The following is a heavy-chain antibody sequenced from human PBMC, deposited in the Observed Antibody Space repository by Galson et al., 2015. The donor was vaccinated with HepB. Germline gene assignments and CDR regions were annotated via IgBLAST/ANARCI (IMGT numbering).Heavy chain of an antibody. CDR2: ISYDGSNK. Sequence: SLRLSCAASGFTFSSYGMHWVRQAPGKGLEWVAVISYDGSNKYYADSVKGRFTISRDNSKNTLYLQMNSLRAEDTAVYYCAKDYSEDYGDYETGYWGQGTLVTVSS. CDR1: GFTFSSYG. CDR3: AKDYSEDYGDYETGY. D-gene: IGHD4-17*01. V-gene: IGHV3-30*18. J-gene: IGHJ4*02.